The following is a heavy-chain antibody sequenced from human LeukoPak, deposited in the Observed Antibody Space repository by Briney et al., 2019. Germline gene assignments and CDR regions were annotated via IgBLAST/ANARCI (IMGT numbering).Heavy chain of an antibody. V-gene: IGHV4-59*01. Sequence: SETLSLTCTVSGGSISNYYWNWIRQPPGKGLEWIGFIYSSGTTNYNPSLKSRLTFSLDTSKNQFSLKLTSMTAADTAVYYCARVSWFPGTSYYYMDVWGKETTVTVSS. J-gene: IGHJ6*03. CDR1: GGSISNYY. CDR2: IYSSGTT. CDR3: ARVSWFPGTSYYYMDV. D-gene: IGHD1-1*01.